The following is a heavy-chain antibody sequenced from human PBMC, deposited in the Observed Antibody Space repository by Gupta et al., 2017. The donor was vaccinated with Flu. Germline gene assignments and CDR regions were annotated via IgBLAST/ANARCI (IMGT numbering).Heavy chain of an antibody. J-gene: IGHJ4*02. CDR2: ITWNSDSL. D-gene: IGHD3-22*01. CDR1: GFTFEEYA. Sequence: EVQLVESGGGLVQPGRSLRLSCVASGFTFEEYAMHWVRQAPGKGLEWVSGITWNSDSLDYADSVKGRFTISRDNAKNSPYLQMNSLRPDDTALYYCAKDRNYYDSSGYTTFDSWGQGIQVTVSS. CDR3: AKDRNYYDSSGYTTFDS. V-gene: IGHV3-9*01.